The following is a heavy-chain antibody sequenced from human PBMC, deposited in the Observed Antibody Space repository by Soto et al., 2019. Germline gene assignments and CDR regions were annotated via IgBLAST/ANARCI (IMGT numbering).Heavy chain of an antibody. Sequence: PSETLSLTCAVSGYSLTSGYYCCWIRQPPGKGLEWIGSIYHSGDTYYNPSLKSRVTISVDTSKNHLSLKLTSVTAADTAVYYCARARIVVAGTIVEYWGQGTMVTVSS. CDR2: IYHSGDT. D-gene: IGHD6-19*01. V-gene: IGHV4-38-2*01. CDR3: ARARIVVAGTIVEY. J-gene: IGHJ4*02. CDR1: GYSLTSGYY.